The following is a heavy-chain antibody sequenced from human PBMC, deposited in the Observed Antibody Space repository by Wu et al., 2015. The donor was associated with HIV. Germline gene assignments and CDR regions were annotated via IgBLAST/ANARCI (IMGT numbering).Heavy chain of an antibody. CDR2: IRVNNGNA. CDR3: ARVGPNLGAFDL. CDR1: GYAFSNSA. J-gene: IGHJ3*01. Sequence: QIQLAQSGPEMKKPGASVKVSCTASGYAFSNSALSWVRQAPGRGPETLGYIRVNNGNANYAQNVQGRVSMTTDTFTDTAYLELKSLRPDDTAIYYCARVGPNLGAFDLWGPGTKVIVSS. V-gene: IGHV1-18*01. D-gene: IGHD1-26*01.